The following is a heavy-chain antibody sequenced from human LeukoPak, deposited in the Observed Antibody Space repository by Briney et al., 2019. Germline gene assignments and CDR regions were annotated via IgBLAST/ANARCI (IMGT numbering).Heavy chain of an antibody. CDR3: AREYRWFDP. V-gene: IGHV4-59*01. CDR2: IYYSGST. D-gene: IGHD5-12*01. CDR1: GGSISSYY. Sequence: SETLSLTCTVSGGSISSYYWSWIRQTPGKGLEWIGDIYYSGSTSYNPSLKSRATISIDTSKNQFSLKLRSVTATDTAVYYCAREYRWFDPWGQGTLVTVSS. J-gene: IGHJ5*02.